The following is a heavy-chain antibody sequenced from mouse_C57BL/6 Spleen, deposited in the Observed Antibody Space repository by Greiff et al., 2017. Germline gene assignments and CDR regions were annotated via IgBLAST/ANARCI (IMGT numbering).Heavy chain of an antibody. CDR1: GFTFSSYA. CDR2: ISDGGSYT. V-gene: IGHV5-4*01. D-gene: IGHD2-5*01. Sequence: EVKLVESGGGLVKPGGSLKLSCAASGFTFSSYAMSWVRQTPEKRLEWVATISDGGSYTYYPDNVKGRFTISRDNAKNNLYMQMSHLKSEDTAMYYCARDSNWGGLDYWGQGTTLTVSS. CDR3: ARDSNWGGLDY. J-gene: IGHJ2*01.